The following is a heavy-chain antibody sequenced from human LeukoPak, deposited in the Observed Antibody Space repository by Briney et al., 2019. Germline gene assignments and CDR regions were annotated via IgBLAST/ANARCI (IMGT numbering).Heavy chain of an antibody. V-gene: IGHV3-48*01. J-gene: IGHJ3*02. Sequence: GVSLRLSCAATGFTFSSYSMNWVRQAPGKGLEWVSYISSSSSTIYYADSVKGRFTISRDNAKNSLYLQMNSLRAEDTAVYYCARGGGVITPLDACDICGQGTMVTVSS. CDR3: ARGGGVITPLDACDI. D-gene: IGHD3-22*01. CDR1: GFTFSSYS. CDR2: ISSSSSTI.